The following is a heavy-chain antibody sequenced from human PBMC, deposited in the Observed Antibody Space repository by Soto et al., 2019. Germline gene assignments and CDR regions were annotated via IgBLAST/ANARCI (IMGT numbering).Heavy chain of an antibody. CDR3: ARSVPGTPSFDY. D-gene: IGHD6-19*01. CDR2: ISGSGSTM. CDR1: GVTFIDYS. V-gene: IGHV3-11*01. J-gene: IGHJ4*02. Sequence: TLRLSWAASGVTFIDYSMSWIRQAPGKGLEWVSHISGSGSTMHYADRVKGRFTISRDNAKKSLHLQMNSLTDADTAVYYCARSVPGTPSFDYWGQGTLVTVSS.